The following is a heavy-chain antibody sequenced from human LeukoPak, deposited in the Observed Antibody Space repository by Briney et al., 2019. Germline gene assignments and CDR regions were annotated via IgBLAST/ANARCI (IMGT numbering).Heavy chain of an antibody. D-gene: IGHD2-2*01. CDR1: GFTFSSYG. V-gene: IGHV3-30*02. CDR3: AKDRIPAALMAFDI. Sequence: GGSLRLSCAASGFTFSSYGMHWVRQAPGKGLEWVAFIRYDGSKKDYTDSVKGRFTISRDNSKNTLYLQMNSLRTEDTAVYYCAKDRIPAALMAFDIWGRGTMVTVSS. J-gene: IGHJ3*02. CDR2: IRYDGSKK.